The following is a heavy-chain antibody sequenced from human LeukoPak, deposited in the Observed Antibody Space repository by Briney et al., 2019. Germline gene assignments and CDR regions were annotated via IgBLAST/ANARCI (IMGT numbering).Heavy chain of an antibody. CDR2: ISGSGGST. CDR3: AKDILPSSGWNY. J-gene: IGHJ4*02. CDR1: GFTFSSYG. D-gene: IGHD3-22*01. V-gene: IGHV3-23*01. Sequence: GGSLRLSCAASGFTFSSYGMSWVRQAPGKGLEWVSAISGSGGSTYYADSVKGRFTISRDNSKNTLYLQMSSLRAEDTAVYYCAKDILPSSGWNYWGQGTLVTVSS.